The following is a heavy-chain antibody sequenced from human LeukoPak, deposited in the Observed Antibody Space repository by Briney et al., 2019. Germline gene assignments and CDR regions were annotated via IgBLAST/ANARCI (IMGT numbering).Heavy chain of an antibody. CDR1: GDSVSSNSVT. Sequence: SQTLSLTCAISGDSVSSNSVTWNWIRQSPSRGLEWLGRTYYRSTWYNDYAVSVRGRITVNPDTSKNQFSLHLSSVTPEDTAVYYCARDFCSDGSCYSYFHYWGQGILVTVSS. V-gene: IGHV6-1*01. D-gene: IGHD2-15*01. J-gene: IGHJ4*02. CDR2: TYYRSTWYN. CDR3: ARDFCSDGSCYSYFHY.